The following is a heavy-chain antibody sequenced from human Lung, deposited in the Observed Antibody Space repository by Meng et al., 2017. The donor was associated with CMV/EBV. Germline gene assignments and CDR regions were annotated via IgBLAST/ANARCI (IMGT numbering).Heavy chain of an antibody. D-gene: IGHD3-10*01. Sequence: QAQLRSSGLARVNPAATLSLTCAVSGDSFSNHNWWAWVRQPPGKGLEWIGEIPHRGSSAYNPSLKSRVSMSIDKSKNQFSLKLTSVTAADTAVYHCLRRSGGSVWGQGTLVTVSS. V-gene: IGHV4-4*02. J-gene: IGHJ1*01. CDR1: GDSFSNHNW. CDR3: LRRSGGSV. CDR2: IPHRGSS.